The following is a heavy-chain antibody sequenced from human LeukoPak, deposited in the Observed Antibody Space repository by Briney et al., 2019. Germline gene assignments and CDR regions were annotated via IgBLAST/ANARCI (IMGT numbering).Heavy chain of an antibody. CDR1: GGTFIIYV. CDR3: AGVGYSSSFPGLGDYYYYYGMDV. V-gene: IGHV1-69*01. CDR2: IIPIFGTA. Sequence: SVKVSFKASGGTFIIYVISWVRQAPGQGREWMGGIIPIFGTANYAQKFQGRVTITADESTSTAYMELSSLRSEDTAVYYCAGVGYSSSFPGLGDYYYYYGMDVWGKGTTVTVSP. D-gene: IGHD6-19*01. J-gene: IGHJ6*04.